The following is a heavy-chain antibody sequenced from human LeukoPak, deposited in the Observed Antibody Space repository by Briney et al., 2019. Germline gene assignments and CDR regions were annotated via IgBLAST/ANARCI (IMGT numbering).Heavy chain of an antibody. V-gene: IGHV1-2*02. CDR1: GGTFSSYA. CDR3: AGDSRYGDYPFDY. CDR2: INPNSGGT. D-gene: IGHD4-17*01. J-gene: IGHJ4*02. Sequence: GASVKVSCKASGGTFSSYAISWVRQAPGQGLEWMGWINPNSGGTNYAQKFQGRVTMTRDTSISTAYMELSRLRSDDTAVYYCAGDSRYGDYPFDYWGQGTLVTVSS.